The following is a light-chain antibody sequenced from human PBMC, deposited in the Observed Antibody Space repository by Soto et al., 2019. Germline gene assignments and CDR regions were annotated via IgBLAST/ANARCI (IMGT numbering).Light chain of an antibody. CDR2: YDS. CDR3: QVWDGDTDHVV. CDR1: NIGGKS. Sequence: SYELTQPPSVSVAPGKTARITCGGNNIGGKSVHWYQQKPGQAPVLVINYDSDRPSGIPERFSGSNSGNTATLTISRVEAGDEADYYCQVWDGDTDHVVFGGGTQLTVL. V-gene: IGLV3-21*04. J-gene: IGLJ2*01.